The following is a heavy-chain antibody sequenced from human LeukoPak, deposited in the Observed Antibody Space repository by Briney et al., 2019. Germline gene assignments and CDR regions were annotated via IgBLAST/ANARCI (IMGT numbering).Heavy chain of an antibody. CDR1: GFTFSSYS. D-gene: IGHD6-13*01. Sequence: GGSLRLSCAASGFTFSSYSMNWVRQAPGKGLEWVSSISSNSRYTYYADSVKGRFTISRDNAKSSLYLQMNSLRADDTAVYYCARVAEAAAFDYWGQGTPVTVSS. J-gene: IGHJ4*02. CDR2: ISSNSRYT. CDR3: ARVAEAAAFDY. V-gene: IGHV3-21*01.